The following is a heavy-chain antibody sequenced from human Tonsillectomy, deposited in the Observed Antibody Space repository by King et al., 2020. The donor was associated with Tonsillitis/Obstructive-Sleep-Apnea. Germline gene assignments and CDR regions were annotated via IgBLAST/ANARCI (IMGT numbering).Heavy chain of an antibody. D-gene: IGHD1-26*01. CDR1: GYSFTSYW. V-gene: IGHV5-10-1*01. J-gene: IGHJ3*02. CDR3: ARHSGPPVWGFDI. CDR2: IDPSDSFT. Sequence: AQLVQSGAEVKKPGESLRISCKGSGYSFTSYWISWVRQMPGKCLEWMGRIDPSDSFTNYSPSFQGHFTISADKSISTSFLQWSSLKASDTAMYYCARHSGPPVWGFDIWGQGTMVTVSS.